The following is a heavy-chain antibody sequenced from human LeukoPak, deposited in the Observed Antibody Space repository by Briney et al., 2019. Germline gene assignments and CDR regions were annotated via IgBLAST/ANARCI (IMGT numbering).Heavy chain of an antibody. D-gene: IGHD2-2*01. Sequence: GGSLRLSCAASGFTFSSYSMHWVRQAPGKGLEYVSAISSSGGSTYYANSVKGRFTISRDNSKNTLYLQVGSLRAEDMAVYYCARTYCSSTSCLVDYWGQGTLVTVSS. CDR3: ARTYCSSTSCLVDY. CDR2: ISSSGGST. V-gene: IGHV3-64*01. CDR1: GFTFSSYS. J-gene: IGHJ4*02.